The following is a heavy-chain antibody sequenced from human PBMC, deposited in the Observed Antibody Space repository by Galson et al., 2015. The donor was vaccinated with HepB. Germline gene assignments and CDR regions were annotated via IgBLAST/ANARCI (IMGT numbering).Heavy chain of an antibody. D-gene: IGHD1-26*01. CDR3: ARDLEWEPTLRYFDY. Sequence: SCKASGGTFSSYAISWVRQAPGQGLEWMGRIIPILGIANYAQKFQGRVTITADKSTSTAYMELSSLRSEDTAVYYCARDLEWEPTLRYFDYWGQGTLVTVSS. CDR1: GGTFSSYA. V-gene: IGHV1-69*04. CDR2: IIPILGIA. J-gene: IGHJ4*02.